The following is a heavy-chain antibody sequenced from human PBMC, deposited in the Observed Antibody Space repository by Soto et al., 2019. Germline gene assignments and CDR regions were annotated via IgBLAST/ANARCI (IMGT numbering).Heavy chain of an antibody. J-gene: IGHJ4*02. Sequence: GGSLRLSCEASGFTLRSYAMTWIRQAPGKGLEWVSLISANDVGTYYAESVKTRFTISTDQSRNTVYLQMDSLRADDTAIYYCAKAKNDYNWDDRPPFDYWGQGTLVTVSS. CDR2: ISANDVGT. CDR1: GFTLRSYA. V-gene: IGHV3-23*01. CDR3: AKAKNDYNWDDRPPFDY. D-gene: IGHD1-20*01.